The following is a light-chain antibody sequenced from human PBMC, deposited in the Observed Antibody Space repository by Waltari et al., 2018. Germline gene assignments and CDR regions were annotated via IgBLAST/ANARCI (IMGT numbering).Light chain of an antibody. V-gene: IGLV1-51*01. CDR1: SSTIGGNS. CDR2: DNS. CDR3: GTWDSSLSAYV. Sequence: QSVLTQPPSVSAAPGQKVTISCSGSSSTIGGNSLSWYQQLPGTAPKLLIYDNSKRPSGIPDRFSVSKSGTSATLGITGLQTGDEADYYCGTWDSSLSAYVFGTGTKVTVL. J-gene: IGLJ1*01.